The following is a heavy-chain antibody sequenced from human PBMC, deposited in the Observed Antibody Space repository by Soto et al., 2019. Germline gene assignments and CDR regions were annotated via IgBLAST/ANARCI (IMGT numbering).Heavy chain of an antibody. V-gene: IGHV3-30*18. J-gene: IGHJ6*02. D-gene: IGHD6-13*01. Sequence: GGSLRLSCAASGFTFSSYVMQWVRQAPGKGLEWVAVISYDGSNKYYADSVKGRFTISRDNSKNTLYLQMNSLRAEDTAVYYCAKGIAEAGTFYYHYGMDVWGQGTTVTVSS. CDR3: AKGIAEAGTFYYHYGMDV. CDR2: ISYDGSNK. CDR1: GFTFSSYV.